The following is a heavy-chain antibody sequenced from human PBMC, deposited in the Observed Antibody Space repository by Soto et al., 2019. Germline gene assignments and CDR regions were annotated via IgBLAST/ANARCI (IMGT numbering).Heavy chain of an antibody. J-gene: IGHJ4*02. CDR1: GYTFTSYA. CDR3: GEALNGDNVDY. D-gene: IGHD4-17*01. V-gene: IGHV1-8*01. Sequence: QVQLVQSGAEVKKPGASVKVSCKASGYTFTSYAINWVRQATGQGLEWMGWMNPNSGNTGYAQKFQGRVTMTRNTSRSRAYMNLSSLRSEDTAGYYWGEALNGDNVDYWGQGTLVTFSS. CDR2: MNPNSGNT.